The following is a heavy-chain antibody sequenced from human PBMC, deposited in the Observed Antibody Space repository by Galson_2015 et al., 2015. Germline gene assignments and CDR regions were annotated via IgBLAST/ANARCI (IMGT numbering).Heavy chain of an antibody. J-gene: IGHJ4*02. CDR1: GFTFSSYT. V-gene: IGHV3-48*02. CDR3: ARDPWRGSYKVFYFDY. D-gene: IGHD1-26*01. CDR2: ISSSSATI. Sequence: FLRLSCAASGFTFSSYTISWVRQAPGKGLEWVSYISSSSATIYYADSVKGRFTISRDNAKNSLYLQMNSLRDEDTAVYYCARDPWRGSYKVFYFDYWGQGTLVTVSS.